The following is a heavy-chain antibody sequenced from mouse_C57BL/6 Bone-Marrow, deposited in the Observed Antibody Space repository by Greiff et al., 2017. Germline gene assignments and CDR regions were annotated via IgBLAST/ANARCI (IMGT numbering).Heavy chain of an antibody. Sequence: EVMLVESGGGLVQPGGSLTLSCAASGFTFSDYYMYWVRQTPEKRLEWVAYISNGGGSTYYPDTVKGRFTISRDNAKNTLYLQMSRLKSEDTAMYYCASREEDYCDYWGKGTTLTVSS. J-gene: IGHJ2*01. CDR3: ASREEDYCDY. V-gene: IGHV5-12*01. CDR1: GFTFSDYY. CDR2: ISNGGGST.